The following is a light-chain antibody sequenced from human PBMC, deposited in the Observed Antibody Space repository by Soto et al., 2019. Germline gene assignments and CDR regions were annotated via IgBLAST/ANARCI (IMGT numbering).Light chain of an antibody. J-gene: IGLJ1*01. CDR2: YDS. V-gene: IGLV3-21*04. CDR1: NIGSKS. CDR3: QVWDSSSDPYV. Sequence: SYELTQPPSVSVAPGKTARITCGGNNIGSKSVHWYQQKPCQAPVLVIYYDSDRPSGIPERFSGSNSGNTATLTISRVEAGDEADYFCQVWDSSSDPYVFGTGTKVTVL.